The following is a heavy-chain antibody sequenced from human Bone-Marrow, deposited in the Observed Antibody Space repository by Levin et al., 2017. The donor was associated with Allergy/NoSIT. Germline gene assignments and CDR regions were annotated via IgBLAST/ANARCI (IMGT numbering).Heavy chain of an antibody. CDR1: GFTFSNAW. CDR3: TTGRLIAPAGTNY. D-gene: IGHD6-13*01. Sequence: GESLKISCAVSGFTFSNAWMSWVRQAPGKRLEWVGRIRSKAYNETTDYAAPVKGRFTISRDDSKSMLFLQMSSLRMEDTAVYYCTTGRLIAPAGTNYWGQGTLVTVSS. J-gene: IGHJ4*02. V-gene: IGHV3-15*01. CDR2: IRSKAYNETT.